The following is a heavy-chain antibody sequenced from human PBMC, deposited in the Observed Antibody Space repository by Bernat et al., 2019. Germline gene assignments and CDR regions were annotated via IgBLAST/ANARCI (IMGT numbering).Heavy chain of an antibody. D-gene: IGHD1-7*01. V-gene: IGHV4-39*02. J-gene: IGHJ5*02. CDR3: ARDEGGVTGTTSVDP. Sequence: QLQLQESGPGLVKPSETLSLTCTVSGGSISSSSYYWGWIRQPPGKGLEWIGSISYSGSTYYNPSLKSRVTISVDTSKNQFSLKLSSVTAADTAVYYCARDEGGVTGTTSVDPWGQGTLVTVSS. CDR1: GGSISSSSYY. CDR2: ISYSGST.